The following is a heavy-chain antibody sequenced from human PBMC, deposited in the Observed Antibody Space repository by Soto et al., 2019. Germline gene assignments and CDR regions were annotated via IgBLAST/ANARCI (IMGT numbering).Heavy chain of an antibody. V-gene: IGHV3-23*01. Sequence: GGSLRLSCTTSGFTFSSYAMDWVRQAPGKGLEWVSAISGSGGTIYYADSVKGRFTISRDNSKNTLYLQMNSLRAEDTAVYYCAKSELDYGDYAYFDYWGQGTLVTVSS. D-gene: IGHD4-17*01. CDR3: AKSELDYGDYAYFDY. CDR1: GFTFSSYA. J-gene: IGHJ4*02. CDR2: ISGSGGTI.